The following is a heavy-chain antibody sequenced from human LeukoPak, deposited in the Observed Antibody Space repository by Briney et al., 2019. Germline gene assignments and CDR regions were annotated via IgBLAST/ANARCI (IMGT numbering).Heavy chain of an antibody. J-gene: IGHJ4*02. CDR1: GFTFSSYG. CDR3: AKDRWDSGSYYDY. V-gene: IGHV3-30*18. D-gene: IGHD1-26*01. Sequence: GGSLRLSCAASGFTFSSYGMHWVRQAPGKGLEWVAVISYDGSNKYYADSVKGRFTISRDNSKNTLYLQMNSLRAEDTAVYYCAKDRWDSGSYYDYWGQGTLVTVSS. CDR2: ISYDGSNK.